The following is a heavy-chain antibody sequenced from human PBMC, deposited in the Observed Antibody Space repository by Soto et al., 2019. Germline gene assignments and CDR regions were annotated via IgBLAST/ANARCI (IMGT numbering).Heavy chain of an antibody. Sequence: TLSLTCAVSGTSLRAGGYSWSWRRQPLGKGLEWIGYIHHSANTDYNPTLKSRVTISVDRSKNKFSLKLSSVTAADTAVYYCARGGNSWYDYWGQGTQVTVSS. CDR1: GTSLRAGGYS. CDR2: IHHSANT. J-gene: IGHJ4*02. CDR3: ARGGNSWYDY. V-gene: IGHV4-30-2*01. D-gene: IGHD6-13*01.